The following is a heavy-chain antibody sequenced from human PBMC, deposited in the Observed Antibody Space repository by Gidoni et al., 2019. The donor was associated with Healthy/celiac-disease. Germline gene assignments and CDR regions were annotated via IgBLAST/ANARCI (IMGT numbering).Heavy chain of an antibody. Sequence: QVQLVQHGAAAKQPRLSVKVYCKASGWTFISYAISWVRQAPGQGLEWMGGIIPIFGTANYAQKFQGRVTITADKSTSTAYMELSSLRSEDTAVYYCARISGWLPRPLRFDPWGQGTLVTVSS. V-gene: IGHV1-69*06. CDR1: GWTFISYA. J-gene: IGHJ5*02. CDR3: ARISGWLPRPLRFDP. D-gene: IGHD3-22*01. CDR2: IIPIFGTA.